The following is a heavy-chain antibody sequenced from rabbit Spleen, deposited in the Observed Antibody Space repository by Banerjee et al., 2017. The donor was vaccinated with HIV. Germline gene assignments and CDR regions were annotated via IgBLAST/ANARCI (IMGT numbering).Heavy chain of an antibody. V-gene: IGHV1S45*01. Sequence: QEQLVESGGGLVQPEGSLTLTCKASGFSFGDRDVMCWVRQAPGRGLEWIACISTGGLTTYYTTWAKGRFTISKTSSTTVTLQMTSLTVADTATYFCARDTGTSFSTYGMDLWGPGTLVTVS. CDR2: ISTGGLTT. J-gene: IGHJ6*01. D-gene: IGHD7-1*01. CDR3: ARDTGTSFSTYGMDL. CDR1: GFSFGDRDV.